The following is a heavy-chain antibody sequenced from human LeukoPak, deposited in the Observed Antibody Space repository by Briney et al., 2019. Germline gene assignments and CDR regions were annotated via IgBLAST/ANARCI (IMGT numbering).Heavy chain of an antibody. CDR3: AREGTTVTHDDAFDI. D-gene: IGHD4-17*01. CDR2: IYYSGST. V-gene: IGHV4-59*01. CDR1: GGSISSYY. Sequence: SETLSLTCTVSGGSISSYYWSWIRQPPGKGLEWIGYIYYSGSTNYNPSLKSRVTISVDTSKNQFSLKLSSVTAADTAVYYCAREGTTVTHDDAFDIWGQGTVVTVSS. J-gene: IGHJ3*02.